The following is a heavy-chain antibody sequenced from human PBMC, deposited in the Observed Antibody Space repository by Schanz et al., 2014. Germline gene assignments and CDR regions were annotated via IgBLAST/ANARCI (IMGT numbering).Heavy chain of an antibody. CDR2: ISGSGGST. Sequence: EVHLVESGGGLVQPGGSLRLSCAASGFTFSSYAMSWVRQAPGKGLEWVSAISGSGGSTYYADSVKGRFTISRDNSKNALYLQMNSLRAEDTAVYHCVSSGSYSSYAVWGQGTLVTVSS. D-gene: IGHD3-10*01. J-gene: IGHJ4*02. V-gene: IGHV3-23*04. CDR3: VSSGSYSSYAV. CDR1: GFTFSSYA.